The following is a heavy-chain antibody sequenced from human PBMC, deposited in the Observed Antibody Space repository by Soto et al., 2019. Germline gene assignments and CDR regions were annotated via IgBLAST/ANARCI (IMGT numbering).Heavy chain of an antibody. CDR3: ARFYGDYYNWFDP. J-gene: IGHJ5*02. D-gene: IGHD4-17*01. Sequence: QLQLQESGSRLVKPSQTLSLTCAVSGDSISSGGYSWSWIRQLPGKGLEWIGYIYHSGSTYYNPSLKSRVTISVDRSENQFYLKLSSVTAADTAVYYCARFYGDYYNWFDPWGQGTLVTVSS. V-gene: IGHV4-30-2*01. CDR2: IYHSGST. CDR1: GDSISSGGYS.